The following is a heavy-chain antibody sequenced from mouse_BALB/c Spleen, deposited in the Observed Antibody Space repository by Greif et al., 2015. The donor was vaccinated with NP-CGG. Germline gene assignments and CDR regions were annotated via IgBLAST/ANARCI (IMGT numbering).Heavy chain of an antibody. V-gene: IGHV5-4*02. CDR3: ARDGNYWYFDV. J-gene: IGHJ1*01. CDR1: GSTFSDYY. D-gene: IGHD2-1*01. Sequence: EVQLVESGGGLVKPGGSLKLSCAASGSTFSDYYMYWVRQTPEKRPEWVATISDGGSYTYYPDSVKGRFTISRDNAKNNLYLQMSSLKSEDTAMYYCARDGNYWYFDVWGAGTTVTVSS. CDR2: ISDGGSYT.